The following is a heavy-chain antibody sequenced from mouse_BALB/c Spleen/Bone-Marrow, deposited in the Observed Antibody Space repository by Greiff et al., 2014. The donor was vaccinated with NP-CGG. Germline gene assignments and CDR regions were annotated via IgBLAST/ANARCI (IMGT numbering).Heavy chain of an antibody. Sequence: VMLVESGAGLVKPGASVKLSCKASGYTFTEYIIHWVKQRSGQGLEWIGWFYPGSGSIKYNEKFKDKATLTADKSSSTVYMELSRATSEDSAVYFCARHESYGNYLYFDVWGAGTTVTVSS. V-gene: IGHV1-62-2*01. CDR1: GYTFTEYI. D-gene: IGHD2-10*02. CDR3: ARHESYGNYLYFDV. J-gene: IGHJ1*01. CDR2: FYPGSGSI.